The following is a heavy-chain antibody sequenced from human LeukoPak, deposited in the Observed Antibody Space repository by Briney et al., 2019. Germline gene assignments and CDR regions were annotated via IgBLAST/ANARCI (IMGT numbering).Heavy chain of an antibody. J-gene: IGHJ4*02. V-gene: IGHV4-59*01. D-gene: IGHD1-14*01. Sequence: SETLSLTCTVSGGSISSYYWSWIRQPPGKGLEWIGYIYYSGSTNYNPSLKSRVTISVDTSKNQFSLKLSSVTAADTAVYYCAKTGRPATIDYWGQGTLVTVSS. CDR2: IYYSGST. CDR3: AKTGRPATIDY. CDR1: GGSISSYY.